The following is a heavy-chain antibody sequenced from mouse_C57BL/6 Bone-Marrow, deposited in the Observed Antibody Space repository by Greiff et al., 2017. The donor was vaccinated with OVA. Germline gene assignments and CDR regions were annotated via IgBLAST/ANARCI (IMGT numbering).Heavy chain of an antibody. Sequence: VQLQQSGAELAKPGASVKLSCKASGYTFTSYWMHWVKQRPGQGLEWIGYINPSSGYTKYNQKFKDKATLTADKSSSTAYMQLSSLTYEDSAVYYCARHGGSYGSSPYYYAMDYWGQGTSVTVSS. V-gene: IGHV1-7*01. CDR2: INPSSGYT. J-gene: IGHJ4*01. CDR1: GYTFTSYW. D-gene: IGHD1-1*01. CDR3: ARHGGSYGSSPYYYAMDY.